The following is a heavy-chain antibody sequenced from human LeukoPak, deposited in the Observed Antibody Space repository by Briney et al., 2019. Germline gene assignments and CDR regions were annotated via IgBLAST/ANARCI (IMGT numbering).Heavy chain of an antibody. V-gene: IGHV4-59*01. Sequence: SETLSLTCTVSGGSISTYYWSWIRHPPGKGLEWIGYIDYSGSTNYNPSLKSRVTISVDTSKNQFSLKLSSVTAADTAVYYCARVGQGCFDLWGRGTLVTVSS. CDR2: IDYSGST. J-gene: IGHJ2*01. CDR3: ARVGQGCFDL. CDR1: GGSISTYY.